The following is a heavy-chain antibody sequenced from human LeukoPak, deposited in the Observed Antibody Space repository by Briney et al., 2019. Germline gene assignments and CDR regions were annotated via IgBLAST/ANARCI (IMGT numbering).Heavy chain of an antibody. CDR2: FYTSGST. D-gene: IGHD4-17*01. J-gene: IGHJ4*02. CDR1: GGSISSYY. Sequence: SETLSLTCTVSGGSISSYYWNWIRQPAGKGLEWIGRFYTSGSTNYNPSLSSRVTMSVDTSKNQFSLKLSSVTGADTAVHYCARDPATVTTYFDYWGQGTLVTVSS. V-gene: IGHV4-4*07. CDR3: ARDPATVTTYFDY.